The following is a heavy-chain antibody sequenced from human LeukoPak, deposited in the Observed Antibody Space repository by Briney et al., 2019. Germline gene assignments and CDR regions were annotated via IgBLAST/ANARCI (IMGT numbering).Heavy chain of an antibody. V-gene: IGHV3-7*01. J-gene: IGHJ4*02. Sequence: PGGSLRLSCVVSGFTFSNFFMSWVRQAPGKGLEWVANIKEDGSLTYHMDSVKGRFTICRDNARNSLYLQINSPRADDTAVYYCARDPDFAALDSWGRGIVVTVSS. CDR3: ARDPDFAALDS. CDR1: GFTFSNFF. D-gene: IGHD1-14*01. CDR2: IKEDGSLT.